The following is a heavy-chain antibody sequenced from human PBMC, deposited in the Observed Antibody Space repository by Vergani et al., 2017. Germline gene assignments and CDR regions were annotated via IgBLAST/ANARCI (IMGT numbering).Heavy chain of an antibody. CDR2: ISSSGSTI. CDR3: ARDDGYYSSGYYIGVGFGYYYYGMDV. CDR1: GFTFSSYE. Sequence: EVQLVESGGGLVQPGGSLRLSCAASGFTFSSYEMNWVRQAPGKGLEWVSYISSSGSTIYYADSVKSRFTISRDNAKNSLYLQMNSLRAEDTAVYYCARDDGYYSSGYYIGVGFGYYYYGMDVWGQGTTVTVSS. J-gene: IGHJ6*02. D-gene: IGHD3-22*01. V-gene: IGHV3-48*03.